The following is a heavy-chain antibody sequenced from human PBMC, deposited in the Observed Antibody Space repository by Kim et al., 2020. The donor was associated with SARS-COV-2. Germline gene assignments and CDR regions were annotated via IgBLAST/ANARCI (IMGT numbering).Heavy chain of an antibody. CDR3: AGAGSGSYGSWVDP. Sequence: GGSLRLSCAASGFTFSSYAMHWVRQAPGKGLEWVAVISYDGSNKYYADSVKGRFTISRDNSKNTLYLQMNSLRAEDTAVYYCAGAGSGSYGSWVDPWGQG. CDR1: GFTFSSYA. J-gene: IGHJ5*02. V-gene: IGHV3-30-3*01. D-gene: IGHD1-26*01. CDR2: ISYDGSNK.